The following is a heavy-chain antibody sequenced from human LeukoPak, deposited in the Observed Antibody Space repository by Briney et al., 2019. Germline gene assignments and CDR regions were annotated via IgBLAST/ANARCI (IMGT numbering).Heavy chain of an antibody. CDR1: GGSIRSSYYY. CDR2: IHSGGST. Sequence: PSETLSLTCTVSGGSIRSSYYYWGWIRQPPGKGLEWIGNIHSGGSTYYDPSLKSRVTISIDTSKNHFSLTVGSATAADTAIYYCVRRRGGSSHCDYWGQGTLVTVSS. CDR3: VRRRGGSSHCDY. V-gene: IGHV4-39*02. J-gene: IGHJ4*02. D-gene: IGHD2-15*01.